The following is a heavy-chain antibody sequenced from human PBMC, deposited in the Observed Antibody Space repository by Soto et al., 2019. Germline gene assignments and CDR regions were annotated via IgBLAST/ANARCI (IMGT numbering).Heavy chain of an antibody. CDR3: LAGVRGANDDHY. CDR1: GFTFSSYS. V-gene: IGHV3-48*01. D-gene: IGHD3-10*01. Sequence: EVQLVESGGGLVQPGGSLRLSCAASGFTFSSYSMNWVRQAPGKGLEWVSYISSSTSTIYYADSVKGRFTISRDNAKNSLYLQMNSLRAEDTAVYYCLAGVRGANDDHYWGQGTLVTVSS. CDR2: ISSSTSTI. J-gene: IGHJ4*02.